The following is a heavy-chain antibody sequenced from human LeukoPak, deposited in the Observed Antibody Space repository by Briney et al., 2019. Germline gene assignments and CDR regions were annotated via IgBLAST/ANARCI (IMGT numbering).Heavy chain of an antibody. Sequence: PSETLSLTCTVSGYSISSGRYWAWIRQPPGKGLEWIGSITHSGYTNYNPSLKSRVTISVDMSKNHFSLQLSSVTAPDTALYYCAREGLFYDFWSGSHGAFDVWGQGTMVSVSS. D-gene: IGHD3-3*01. J-gene: IGHJ3*01. CDR2: ITHSGYT. CDR1: GYSISSGRY. V-gene: IGHV4-38-2*02. CDR3: AREGLFYDFWSGSHGAFDV.